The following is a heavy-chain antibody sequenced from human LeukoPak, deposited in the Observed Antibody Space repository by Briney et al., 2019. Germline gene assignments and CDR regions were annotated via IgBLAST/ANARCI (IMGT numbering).Heavy chain of an antibody. D-gene: IGHD4/OR15-4a*01. V-gene: IGHV3-53*01. CDR1: GFTVSSNS. Sequence: GGSLRLSCTVSGFTVSSNSMSWVRQAPGKVLEWVSFIYSGDTHYSDSVKGRFTISRDHSKNTLYLQMNSLRAEDTAVYYCARRAGAYSHPYDYWGQGTLVTVSS. CDR3: ARRAGAYSHPYDY. J-gene: IGHJ4*02. CDR2: IYSGDT.